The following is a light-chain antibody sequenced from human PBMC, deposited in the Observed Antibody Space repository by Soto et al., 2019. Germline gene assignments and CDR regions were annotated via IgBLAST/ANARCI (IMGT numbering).Light chain of an antibody. Sequence: DIQMTQSPSTLSASVGDRVTITCRASQSISSWLAWYQQKPGKAPKLLIYDASSLESGGPSWFSGSGSGTECTLTISSLQHDDFATYSCQQHNSYSPWTFGQGTKVEIK. CDR1: QSISSW. V-gene: IGKV1-5*01. J-gene: IGKJ1*01. CDR3: QQHNSYSPWT. CDR2: DAS.